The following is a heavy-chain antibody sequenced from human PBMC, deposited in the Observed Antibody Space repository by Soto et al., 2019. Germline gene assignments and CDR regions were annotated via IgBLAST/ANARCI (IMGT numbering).Heavy chain of an antibody. CDR1: GYTFTSYA. CDR2: INAGNGNT. CDR3: ARDLTPGLVDH. D-gene: IGHD3-9*01. J-gene: IGHJ4*02. Sequence: ASVKVSCKASGYTFTSYAMHWVRQAPGQRLEWMGWINAGNGNTKYAQKLQGRVTVTTDTSTSTAYMELRSLTSDDTAVYYCARDLTPGLVDHWGQGTLVTVSS. V-gene: IGHV1-3*01.